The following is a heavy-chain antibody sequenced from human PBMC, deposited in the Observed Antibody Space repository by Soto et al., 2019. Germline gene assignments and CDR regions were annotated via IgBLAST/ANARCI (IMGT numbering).Heavy chain of an antibody. J-gene: IGHJ4*02. V-gene: IGHV4-39*07. Sequence: SETLSLTCTVSGDSITSSGHYWGWIRQSPGKGLENIANIYYDGSTYYKPSLKSRLTMSVDMAKNQFSLKLNSLTAADTAVYYCARTTEKDGKEGLDYWGQGTLVTVSS. D-gene: IGHD4-4*01. CDR1: GDSITSSGHY. CDR2: IYYDGST. CDR3: ARTTEKDGKEGLDY.